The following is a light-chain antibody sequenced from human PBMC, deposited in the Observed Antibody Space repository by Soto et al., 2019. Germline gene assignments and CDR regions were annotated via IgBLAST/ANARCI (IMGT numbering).Light chain of an antibody. CDR1: QSVSSN. CDR2: GAS. Sequence: EIVMTQSPATLSVSPGERATLSCRASQSVSSNLAWYQQKPGQAPRLLIYGASTRATGIPARFSGSGSGTEFTLTISSLQSEDFAVYHCEQYFAWPPTFGQGTRMEIK. CDR3: EQYFAWPPT. J-gene: IGKJ1*01. V-gene: IGKV3-15*01.